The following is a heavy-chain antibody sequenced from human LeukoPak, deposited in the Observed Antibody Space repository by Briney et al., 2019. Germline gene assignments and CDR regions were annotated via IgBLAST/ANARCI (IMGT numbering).Heavy chain of an antibody. CDR1: GYXFTSYG. CDR3: ARVRGIVGATQPDY. V-gene: IGHV1-18*01. CDR2: ISAYNGNT. J-gene: IGHJ4*02. Sequence: ASVKVSCKASGYXFTSYGMSWVRQAPGQGLEWMGWISAYNGNTNYAQKLQGRVTMTTDTSTSTAYMELRSLRSDDTAVYYCARVRGIVGATQPDYWGQGTLVTVSS. D-gene: IGHD1-26*01.